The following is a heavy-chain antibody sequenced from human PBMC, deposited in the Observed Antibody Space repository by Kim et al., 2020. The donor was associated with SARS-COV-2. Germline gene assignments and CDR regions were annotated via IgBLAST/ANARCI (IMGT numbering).Heavy chain of an antibody. Sequence: GGSLRLSCAASGFTFSSYDMHWVRQATGKGLEWVSAIGTAGDTYYPGSVKGRFTISRENAKNSLYLQMNSLRAGDTAVYYCARAPSLCSGGSCTPSNWYFDLWGRGTLVTVSS. V-gene: IGHV3-13*04. CDR3: ARAPSLCSGGSCTPSNWYFDL. CDR2: IGTAGDT. CDR1: GFTFSSYD. D-gene: IGHD2-15*01. J-gene: IGHJ2*01.